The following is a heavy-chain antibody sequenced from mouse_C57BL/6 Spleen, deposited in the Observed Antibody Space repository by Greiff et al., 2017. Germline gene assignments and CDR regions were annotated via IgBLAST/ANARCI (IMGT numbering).Heavy chain of an antibody. CDR1: GYTFTSYW. D-gene: IGHD3-2*02. CDR2: VDPNSGGT. V-gene: IGHV1-72*01. CDR3: AGSGTAQAEGYYFDY. J-gene: IGHJ2*01. Sequence: QVQLQQPGAELVKPGASVKLSCKASGYTFTSYWMHWVKQRPGRGLEWIGRVDPNSGGTKYNEKFKSKDTLTVDKPSSTAYMQLSSMTSRGSAVYYCAGSGTAQAEGYYFDYWGQGTTLTVSS.